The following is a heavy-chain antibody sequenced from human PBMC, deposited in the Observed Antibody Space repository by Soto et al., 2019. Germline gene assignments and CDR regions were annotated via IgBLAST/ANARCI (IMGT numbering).Heavy chain of an antibody. V-gene: IGHV3-33*01. J-gene: IGHJ5*02. Sequence: GGSLRLSCAASGFTFSSYGMHWVRQAPGKGLEWVAVIWYDGSNKYYADSVKGRFTISRDNSKNTLYLQMNSLRAEDAAVYYCARDDVTMVRGVNNWFDPWGQGTLVTVSS. CDR1: GFTFSSYG. D-gene: IGHD3-10*01. CDR3: ARDDVTMVRGVNNWFDP. CDR2: IWYDGSNK.